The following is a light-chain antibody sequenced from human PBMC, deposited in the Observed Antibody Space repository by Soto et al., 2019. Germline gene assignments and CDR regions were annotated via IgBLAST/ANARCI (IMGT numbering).Light chain of an antibody. V-gene: IGLV2-23*01. CDR3: CSYAGSSTYVV. J-gene: IGLJ2*01. CDR1: SNDVGRYNL. CDR2: EGS. Sequence: QSALTQPASVSGSPGQSITFSCTGTSNDVGRYNLVSWYQQHPGKVPKVLIYEGSKRPSGVSNRFSGSKSGNTASLTISGLQAEDEADYYCCSYAGSSTYVVFGGGTKL.